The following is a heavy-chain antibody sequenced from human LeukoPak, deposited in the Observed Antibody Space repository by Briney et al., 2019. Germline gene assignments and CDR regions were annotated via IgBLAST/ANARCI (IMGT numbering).Heavy chain of an antibody. CDR3: VTGVRGVVDY. CDR1: GFTFSSYA. CDR2: ISGDGINT. D-gene: IGHD3-10*01. J-gene: IGHJ4*02. Sequence: GRSLRLSCAASGFTFSSYAMHWVRQAPGKGLEYVSAISGDGINTHNADSVKGRFTISRDNSKNTMYLQMSSLRAEDTAVYYCVTGVRGVVDYWGQGTLVTVSS. V-gene: IGHV3-64D*06.